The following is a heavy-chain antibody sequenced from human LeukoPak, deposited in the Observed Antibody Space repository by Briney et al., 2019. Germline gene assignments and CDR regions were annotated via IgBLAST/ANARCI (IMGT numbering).Heavy chain of an antibody. J-gene: IGHJ4*02. CDR2: IKSKTDGGTT. CDR1: GFTFSNAW. CDR3: TTLVGDDYYYDY. Sequence: GGSLRLSCAASGFTFSNAWMTWVRQAPGTGLEWVGRIKSKTDGGTTDYAAPVKGRFTISRDDSKNTLYLQMNSLKTEDTAVYYCTTLVGDDYYYDYWGQGTLVTVSS. V-gene: IGHV3-15*01. D-gene: IGHD3-10*01.